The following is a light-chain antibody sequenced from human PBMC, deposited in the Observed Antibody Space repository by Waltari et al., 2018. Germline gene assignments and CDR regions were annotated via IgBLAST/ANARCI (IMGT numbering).Light chain of an antibody. CDR2: EVF. Sequence: QSALTQPASVSGTPGQSITISCTGTTSDVGSYDLVSWYQQHPGEAPKLLICEVFKRPPDILSRFSGSKSGSTASLTISGLQPEDEADYYCCSYAGRGTYVFGSGTKVTVL. CDR3: CSYAGRGTYV. J-gene: IGLJ1*01. V-gene: IGLV2-23*02. CDR1: TSDVGSYDL.